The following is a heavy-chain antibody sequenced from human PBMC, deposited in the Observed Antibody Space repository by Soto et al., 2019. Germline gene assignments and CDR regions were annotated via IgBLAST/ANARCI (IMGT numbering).Heavy chain of an antibody. J-gene: IGHJ6*02. D-gene: IGHD6-6*01. CDR2: IYYSGST. CDR1: GGSISSYY. Sequence: SETLSLSCTVSGGSISSYYWSWIRQPPGKGLEWIGPIYYSGSTNYNPSLKSRVTISVDTSKNQFSLKLSSVTAADTAVYYCATSTYSSSPYYYYGMDVWGQGTTVTVSS. V-gene: IGHV4-59*01. CDR3: ATSTYSSSPYYYYGMDV.